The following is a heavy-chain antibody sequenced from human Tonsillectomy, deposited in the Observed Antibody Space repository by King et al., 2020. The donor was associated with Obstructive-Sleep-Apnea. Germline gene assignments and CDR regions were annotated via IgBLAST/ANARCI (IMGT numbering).Heavy chain of an antibody. Sequence: VQLVESGGSVVRPGGSLRLSCAASGFPFDDYGMSWVRQVPGKGLEWVSTINWNGGSTGYADFVKGRFTISRDNAKNSLHLQMNSLRAEDTALYHCVRDFGYFDSSGFFDLWGQGTLVTVSS. V-gene: IGHV3-20*01. CDR1: GFPFDDYG. D-gene: IGHD3-22*01. J-gene: IGHJ5*02. CDR2: INWNGGST. CDR3: VRDFGYFDSSGFFDL.